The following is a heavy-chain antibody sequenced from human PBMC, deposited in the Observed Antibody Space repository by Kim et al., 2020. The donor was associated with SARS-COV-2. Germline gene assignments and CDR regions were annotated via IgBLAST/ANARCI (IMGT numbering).Heavy chain of an antibody. CDR1: GGSISSYY. Sequence: SETLSLTCTVSGGSISSYYWSWIRQPPGKGLEWIGYIYYSGSTNYNPSLKSRVTISVDTSKNQFSLKLSSVTAADTAVYYCARELRFTYDTYNWFDPWGQGTLVTVSS. D-gene: IGHD5-12*01. V-gene: IGHV4-59*13. J-gene: IGHJ5*02. CDR3: ARELRFTYDTYNWFDP. CDR2: IYYSGST.